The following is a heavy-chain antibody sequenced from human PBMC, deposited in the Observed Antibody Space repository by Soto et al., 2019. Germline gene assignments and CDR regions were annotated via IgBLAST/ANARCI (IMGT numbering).Heavy chain of an antibody. V-gene: IGHV3-33*01. CDR2: IWYDGSNK. Sequence: GGSLRLSCAASGFTFSSYGMHWVRQAPGKGLEWVAVIWYDGSNKYYADSVKGRFTISRDNSKNTLYLQMNSLRAEDTAVYYCAILQARRVYDYVWGSYRYLSVGDAFDIWGQGTMVTVSS. CDR3: AILQARRVYDYVWGSYRYLSVGDAFDI. J-gene: IGHJ3*02. CDR1: GFTFSSYG. D-gene: IGHD3-16*02.